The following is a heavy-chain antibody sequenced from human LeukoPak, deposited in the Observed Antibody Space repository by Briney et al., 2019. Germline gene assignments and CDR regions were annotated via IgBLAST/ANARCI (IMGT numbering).Heavy chain of an antibody. CDR1: GFPLSSYA. Sequence: GGSLRLSCAASGFPLSSYAMSWVRQAPGKGLEWVSATTSGDADTYYADSVRGRFTISRDNSKNTLYLQMNSLRAEDTAVYYCAELGITMVGGVWGKGTTVTIS. J-gene: IGHJ6*03. D-gene: IGHD3-10*02. CDR2: TTSGDADT. CDR3: AELGITMVGGV. V-gene: IGHV3-23*01.